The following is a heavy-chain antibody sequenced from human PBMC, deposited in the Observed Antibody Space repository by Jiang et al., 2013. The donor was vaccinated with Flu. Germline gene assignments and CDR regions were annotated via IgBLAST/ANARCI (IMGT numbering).Heavy chain of an antibody. CDR1: GYSISSGYY. V-gene: IGHV4-38-2*01. Sequence: SGSGLVKPSETLSLTCAVSGYSISSGYYWGWIRQPPGKGLEWIGSIYHSGSTYYNPSLKSRVTISVDTSKNQFSLKLSPVTAADTAVYYCARVATGYFDYWARERWSPSPQ. J-gene: IGHJ4*02. CDR2: IYHSGST. CDR3: ARVATGYFDY.